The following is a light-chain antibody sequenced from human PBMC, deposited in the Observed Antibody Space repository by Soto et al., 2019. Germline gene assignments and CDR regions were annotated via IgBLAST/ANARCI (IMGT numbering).Light chain of an antibody. CDR2: GVT. V-gene: IGLV2-11*01. CDR1: SGDVGGYNF. Sequence: QSALTQPRSVSESPGQSVTISCTGASGDVGGYNFVSWYQQHPGKAPKLLIYGVTKRPSGVPDRFSGSRSGNTASLTISGLQVEDEADYYCCSYAGTSTWVFGGGTKLTV. CDR3: CSYAGTSTWV. J-gene: IGLJ2*01.